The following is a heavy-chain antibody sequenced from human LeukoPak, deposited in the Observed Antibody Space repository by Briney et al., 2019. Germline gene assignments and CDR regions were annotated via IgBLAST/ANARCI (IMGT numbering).Heavy chain of an antibody. CDR2: ISSSSSYI. CDR1: GFTFSSYS. J-gene: IGHJ4*02. CDR3: ASLFNPPFDY. D-gene: IGHD2-21*01. V-gene: IGHV3-21*04. Sequence: GGSLRLSCAASGFTFSSYSMNWVRQAPGKGLEWVSSISSSSSYIYYADSVKGRFTISRDNAKNSLYLQMNSLRAEDTALYYCASLFNPPFDYWGQGTLVTVSS.